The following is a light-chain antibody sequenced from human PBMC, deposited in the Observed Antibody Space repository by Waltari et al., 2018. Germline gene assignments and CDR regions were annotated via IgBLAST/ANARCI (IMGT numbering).Light chain of an antibody. CDR1: QTIINF. V-gene: IGKV1-39*01. J-gene: IGKJ3*01. CDR3: QQSYTTPRT. CDR2: GAS. Sequence: DIQMTQSPSSLSASVGDRVTITCRASQTIINFLNWYQQKPGEAPKVLIYGASSLQSGVPSRFSGSGSGTDFTLTISSLQAEDFATYYCQQSYTTPRTFGPGTKVDIK.